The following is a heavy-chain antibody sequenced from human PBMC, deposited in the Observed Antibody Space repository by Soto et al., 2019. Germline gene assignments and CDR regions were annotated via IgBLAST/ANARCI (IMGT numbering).Heavy chain of an antibody. CDR1: GGTFSSYA. J-gene: IGHJ4*02. CDR3: AVGHGIAVAGGSDY. CDR2: IIPIFGTA. D-gene: IGHD6-19*01. V-gene: IGHV1-69*01. Sequence: QVQLVQSGAEVKKPGSSVKVSCKASGGTFSSYAISWVRQAPGQGLEWMGGIIPIFGTANYARKFQGRVTITADESTSTAYSELSSLRSADTAVYYCAVGHGIAVAGGSDYWGQGTLLTVSS.